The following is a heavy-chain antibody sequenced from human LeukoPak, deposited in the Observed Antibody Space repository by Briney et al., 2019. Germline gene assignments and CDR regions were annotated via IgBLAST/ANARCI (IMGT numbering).Heavy chain of an antibody. CDR1: GFTFSSFW. CDR2: ISGSGGST. J-gene: IGHJ1*01. Sequence: QPGGSLRLSCEASGFTFSSFWMNWVRQAPGKGLEWVSAISGSGGSTYYADSVKGRFTISRDNSKNTLYLQMSSLRAEDTAVYYCAQAQCGGDCYYQTQHWGQGTLVTVSS. D-gene: IGHD2-21*02. CDR3: AQAQCGGDCYYQTQH. V-gene: IGHV3-23*01.